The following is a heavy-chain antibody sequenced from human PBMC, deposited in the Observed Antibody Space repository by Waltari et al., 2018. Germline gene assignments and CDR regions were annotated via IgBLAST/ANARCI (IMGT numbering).Heavy chain of an antibody. CDR1: GFTFSSYA. CDR2: ISGSGGST. D-gene: IGHD1-26*01. CDR3: AKAAVGATEPYYFDY. Sequence: EVQLLESGGGLVQPGGSLRLSRAASGFTFSSYAMSWVRQAPGKGLEWVSAISGSGGSTYYADSVKGRFTISRDNSKNTLDLQMNSLRAEDTAVYYCAKAAVGATEPYYFDYWGQGTLVTVSS. J-gene: IGHJ4*02. V-gene: IGHV3-23*01.